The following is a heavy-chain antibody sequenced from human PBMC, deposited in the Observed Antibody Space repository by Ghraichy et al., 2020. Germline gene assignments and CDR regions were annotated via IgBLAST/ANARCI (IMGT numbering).Heavy chain of an antibody. J-gene: IGHJ5*02. CDR2: IYWDDDK. D-gene: IGHD2-15*01. Sequence: SGPTLVQPTQTLTLTCTFSGFSLSTSGVGVGWIRQPPGKALEWLALIYWDDDKRYSPSLKSRLTITKDTSKKQVVLTMTNMDPVDTATYYCAHSPPDCSSSGCFLSNWFDPWGQGTLVTVSS. CDR3: AHSPPDCSSSGCFLSNWFDP. CDR1: GFSLSTSGVG. V-gene: IGHV2-5*02.